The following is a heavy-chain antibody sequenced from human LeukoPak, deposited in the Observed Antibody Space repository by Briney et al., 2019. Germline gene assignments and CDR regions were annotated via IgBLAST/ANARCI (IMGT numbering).Heavy chain of an antibody. CDR1: RYTFTDYY. J-gene: IGHJ4*02. D-gene: IGHD3-16*01. CDR3: ARYTVYDYIWGSMH. V-gene: IGHV1-2*02. Sequence: ASVKVSCKASRYTFTDYYMHWLRQAPGQGLEWMGWINSNSGDRRYARDFQGRITLTRDTSFSTAYMELSSLRSDDTAVYYCARYTVYDYIWGSMHWGQGTLVTVSS. CDR2: INSNSGDR.